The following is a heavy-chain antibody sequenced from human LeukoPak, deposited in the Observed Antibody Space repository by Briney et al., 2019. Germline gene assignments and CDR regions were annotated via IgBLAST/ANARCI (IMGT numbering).Heavy chain of an antibody. CDR1: GFSLSTSGVG. V-gene: IGHV2-5*02. CDR2: IYWDDDK. Sequence: SGPTLVKPTQTLTLTCTFSGFSLSTSGVGVGWIRQPPGKALEWLALIYWDDDKRYSPSLKSRLTITKDTSKNQVVLTMTNMDPVDTATYYCALLLGYCSGGSCYSTQDFDYWGQGTLDTVSS. CDR3: ALLLGYCSGGSCYSTQDFDY. D-gene: IGHD2-15*01. J-gene: IGHJ4*02.